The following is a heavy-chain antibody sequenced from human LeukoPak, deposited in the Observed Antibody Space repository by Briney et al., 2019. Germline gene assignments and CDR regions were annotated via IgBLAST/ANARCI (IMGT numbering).Heavy chain of an antibody. V-gene: IGHV3-74*01. D-gene: IGHD4-17*01. Sequence: GESLRLSCAASGFTFSYFWMHWFRQTSGKGLVWVSCINTDGSYSTYADSVKGRFTISRDNVRNTLYLQMNSLRAEDSAVYYCARDFDGPRASDYWGQGISVTVSS. J-gene: IGHJ4*02. CDR2: INTDGSYS. CDR1: GFTFSYFW. CDR3: ARDFDGPRASDY.